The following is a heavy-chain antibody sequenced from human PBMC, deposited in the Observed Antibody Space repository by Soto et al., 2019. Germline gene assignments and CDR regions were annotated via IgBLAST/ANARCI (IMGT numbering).Heavy chain of an antibody. J-gene: IGHJ4*02. V-gene: IGHV3-15*01. CDR2: IKSKTDGGTT. Sequence: EVQLVESGGGLVKPGGSHRLSCAASGFTFSKAWMSWVRQAPGKGLEWVGRIKSKTDGGTTDYAAPVKGRFTISRDDSENTLYLQMNSLKTEDTDVYYCTTDMRFSGLWSWYYWGQGTLVTVSS. CDR1: GFTFSKAW. CDR3: TTDMRFSGLWSWYY. D-gene: IGHD6-13*01.